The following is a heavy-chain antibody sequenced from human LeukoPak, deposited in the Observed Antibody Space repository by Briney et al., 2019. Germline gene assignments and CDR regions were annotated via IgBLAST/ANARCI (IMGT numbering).Heavy chain of an antibody. CDR3: ATSTAAAGTD. Sequence: GGSLRLSCAASGFTFSSYWMHWVRQAPGKGLVWVSRINSDGSSRSYADSVKGRFTISRDNAKNTLYLQMNSLRAEDTAIYYCATSTAAAGTDWGQGTLVTVSS. V-gene: IGHV3-74*01. CDR2: INSDGSSR. CDR1: GFTFSSYW. J-gene: IGHJ4*02. D-gene: IGHD6-13*01.